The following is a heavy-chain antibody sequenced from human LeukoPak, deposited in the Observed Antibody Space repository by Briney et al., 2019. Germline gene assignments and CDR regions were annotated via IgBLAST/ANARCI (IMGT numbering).Heavy chain of an antibody. CDR3: ARDPGGAVAEERFDY. V-gene: IGHV3-21*01. CDR1: GFTFSSYS. CDR2: ISSSSSYI. Sequence: GGSLRLSCAASGFTFSSYSMNWGRQAPGKGLEWVSSISSSSSYIYYADSVKGRFTISRDNAKNSLYLQMNSLRAEDTAVYYCARDPGGAVAEERFDYWGQGTLVTVSS. J-gene: IGHJ4*02. D-gene: IGHD6-19*01.